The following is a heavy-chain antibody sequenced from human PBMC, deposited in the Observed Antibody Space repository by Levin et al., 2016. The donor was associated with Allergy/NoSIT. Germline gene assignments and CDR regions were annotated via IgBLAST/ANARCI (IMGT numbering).Heavy chain of an antibody. J-gene: IGHJ4*02. Sequence: SVKVSCKASGYTFTAYYLHWVRQAPGQGLEYIGWINSNTGDTNYVQKFQGWVTMTRDTSISTVYMQLNRLRSADTAVYYCAREALLGTKNFDFWGQGTLVTVSS. CDR1: GYTFTAYY. CDR3: AREALLGTKNFDF. CDR2: INSNTGDT. V-gene: IGHV1-2*04. D-gene: IGHD1-14*01.